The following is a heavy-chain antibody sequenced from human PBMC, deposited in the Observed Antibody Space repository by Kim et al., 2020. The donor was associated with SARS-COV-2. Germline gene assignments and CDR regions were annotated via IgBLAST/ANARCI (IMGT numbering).Heavy chain of an antibody. D-gene: IGHD3-22*01. CDR2: ISSSSSYI. J-gene: IGHJ4*02. CDR3: ARARPNDYYYDSSGYPFDY. CDR1: GFTFSSYS. V-gene: IGHV3-21*01. Sequence: GSLRLSCAASGFTFSSYSMNWVRQAPGKGLEWVSSISSSSSYIYYADSVKGRFTISRDNAKNSLYLQMNSLRAEDTAVYYCARARPNDYYYDSSGYPFDYWGQGTLVTVSS.